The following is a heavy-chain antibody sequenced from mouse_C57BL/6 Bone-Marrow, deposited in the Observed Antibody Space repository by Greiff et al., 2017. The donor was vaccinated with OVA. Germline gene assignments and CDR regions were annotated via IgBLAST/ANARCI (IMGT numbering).Heavy chain of an antibody. CDR3: AKHDSNFDYAMGD. J-gene: IGHJ4*01. CDR2: IWGSGST. Sequence: VHLVESGPGLVAPSQSLSITCTVSGFSLTSYGVDWVRQPPGKGLEWLGVIWGSGSTNYNSALMSRLSISKDNSKSQVFLKMNRLQTDDTAMYYCAKHDSNFDYAMGDWGQGTSVTVAS. D-gene: IGHD2-5*01. V-gene: IGHV2-9*01. CDR1: GFSLTSYG.